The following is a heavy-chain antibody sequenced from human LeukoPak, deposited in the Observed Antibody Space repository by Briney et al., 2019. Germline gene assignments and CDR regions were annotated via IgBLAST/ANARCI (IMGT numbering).Heavy chain of an antibody. CDR2: ISGSDGTT. V-gene: IGHV3-23*01. CDR1: GFTFRIYA. J-gene: IGHJ4*02. CDR3: AKVDSSCYYSKNFHY. D-gene: IGHD3-22*01. Sequence: PGGSLRLSCAASGFTFRIYAMSWVRQAPGKGLEWVSGISGSDGTTYYADSVKGRFTISRDNSRNTLYLQMNSLRAEDTAVYYCAKVDSSCYYSKNFHYWGQGSLVTVSS.